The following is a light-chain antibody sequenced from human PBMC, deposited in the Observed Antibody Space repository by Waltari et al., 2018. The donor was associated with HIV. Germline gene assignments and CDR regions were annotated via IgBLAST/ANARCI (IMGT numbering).Light chain of an antibody. CDR1: QSIRGY. CDR3: QQRSNWPPS. J-gene: IGKJ4*01. V-gene: IGKV3-11*01. CDR2: DTS. Sequence: EVVLTQSPATLSLSPGERATLSCRASQSIRGYLAWYQHKPGQTPRLLIYDTSDRATGVPGRFSGSGSGTDFTLTISSLEPEDFAVYYCQQRSNWPPSFGGGTKVEIK.